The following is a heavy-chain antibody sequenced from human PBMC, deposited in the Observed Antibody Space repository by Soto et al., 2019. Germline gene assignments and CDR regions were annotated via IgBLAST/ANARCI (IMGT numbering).Heavy chain of an antibody. J-gene: IGHJ6*02. D-gene: IGHD1-26*01. CDR3: ARALGAVDYYYYGMDV. V-gene: IGHV1-2*04. Sequence: ASVKVSCKASGYTFTGYYVHWVRQAPGQGLEWMGWINPNSGGTNYAQKFQGWVTMTRDTSISTAYMELSRLRSDDTAVYYCARALGAVDYYYYGMDVWGQGTTVTVSS. CDR1: GYTFTGYY. CDR2: INPNSGGT.